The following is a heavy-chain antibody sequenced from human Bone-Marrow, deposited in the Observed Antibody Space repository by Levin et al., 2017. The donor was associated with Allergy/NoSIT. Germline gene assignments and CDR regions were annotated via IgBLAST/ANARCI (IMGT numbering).Heavy chain of an antibody. J-gene: IGHJ4*02. CDR3: ARDLRPGG. Sequence: GESLKISCVASGFTVSSRYMNWVRQAPGKGLEWVSIIYAGGSTYYADSVKGRFTISRDNSKNMLFLQMNSLRAEDTAVYYCARDLRPGGWGQGTLVTVSS. CDR1: GFTVSSRY. D-gene: IGHD3-16*01. V-gene: IGHV3-66*01. CDR2: IYAGGST.